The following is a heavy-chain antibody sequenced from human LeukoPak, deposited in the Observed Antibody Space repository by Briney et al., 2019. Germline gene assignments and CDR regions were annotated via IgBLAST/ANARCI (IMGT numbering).Heavy chain of an antibody. CDR2: IRSDGDTM. Sequence: RTGGSLRLSCAASGFTFSTYNMNWVRQAPGKGLEWLSNIRSDGDTMTYADSVRGRFTTSRDNSKNTLYLQMNSLRAEDTAVYYCAKDTSPYSSGWYGDYWGQGTLVTVSS. CDR1: GFTFSTYN. V-gene: IGHV3-48*01. D-gene: IGHD6-19*01. CDR3: AKDTSPYSSGWYGDY. J-gene: IGHJ4*02.